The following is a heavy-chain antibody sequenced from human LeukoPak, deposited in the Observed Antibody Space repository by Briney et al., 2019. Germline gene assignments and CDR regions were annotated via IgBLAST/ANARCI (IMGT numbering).Heavy chain of an antibody. J-gene: IGHJ4*02. CDR3: ARAVAVAGDFDY. D-gene: IGHD6-19*01. CDR1: GGSISSYY. Sequence: PSETLSLTCTVSGGSISSYYWSWIRQPPGKGLEWIGYIYYSGSTNYNPSLKSRVTMSVDTSKNQFSLKLSSVTAADTAVYYCARAVAVAGDFDYWGQGTLVTVSS. CDR2: IYYSGST. V-gene: IGHV4-59*01.